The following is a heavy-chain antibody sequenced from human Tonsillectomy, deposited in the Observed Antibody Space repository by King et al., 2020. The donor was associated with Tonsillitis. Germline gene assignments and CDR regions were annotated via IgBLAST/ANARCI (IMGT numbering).Heavy chain of an antibody. CDR3: VSEGLYDPGSYAGY. Sequence: VQLVESGGGLEQPGGSLRLSCAASGFTFSSYAMSWVRQAPGKGLEWVSAISVSVGSTYYTASVKGRSTISRDTSQHTLYLQMNSLRAEDTAVYYCVSEGLYDPGSYAGYWGQGTPVTVSS. CDR2: ISVSVGST. CDR1: GFTFSSYA. D-gene: IGHD3-10*01. V-gene: IGHV3-23*04. J-gene: IGHJ4*02.